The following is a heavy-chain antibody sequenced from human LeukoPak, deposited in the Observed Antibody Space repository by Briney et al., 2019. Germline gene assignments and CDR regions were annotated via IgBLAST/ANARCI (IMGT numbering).Heavy chain of an antibody. V-gene: IGHV4-59*11. CDR1: GGSITSHY. CDR2: IYYSGST. D-gene: IGHD1-1*01. J-gene: IGHJ6*03. Sequence: SETLSPTCTVSGGSITSHYWSWIRQPPGKGLEWIGYIYYSGSTNYNPSLKSRVTISVDTSRNQFSLKLSSVTAADTAVYYCARYNDYPPYYYCYMDVWGKGTTDTVSS. CDR3: ARYNDYPPYYYCYMDV.